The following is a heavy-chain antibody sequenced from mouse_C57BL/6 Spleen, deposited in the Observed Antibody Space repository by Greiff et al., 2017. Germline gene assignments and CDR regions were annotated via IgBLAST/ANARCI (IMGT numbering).Heavy chain of an antibody. Sequence: EVKLLESVADFVRPGASVKLSCTASGFNFKNTYMPWVHQTPEQGLEWVGRIDPANGNTNYAPKFQGRATITADTATNTAYLQLSSLTSEDTAIYYCAGYYSNYEVDYWGQGTTVTVSS. J-gene: IGHJ4*01. CDR1: GFNFKNTY. D-gene: IGHD2-5*01. CDR3: AGYYSNYEVDY. V-gene: IGHV14-3*01. CDR2: IDPANGNT.